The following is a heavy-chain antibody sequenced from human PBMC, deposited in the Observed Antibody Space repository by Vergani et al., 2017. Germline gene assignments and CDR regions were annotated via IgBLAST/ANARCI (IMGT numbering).Heavy chain of an antibody. Sequence: QVQLQESGPGLVTPSPTLSLPFSFSLPSLPPLFSSTFVRPPPXLALECFGKNYHSGSTNYNPSLKSRVTISVDKSKNQFSLKLSSVTAAATAVYYCARDEWVEVGAPNYYYYYMDVWGKGTTVTVSS. J-gene: IGHJ6*03. V-gene: IGHV4-4*02. CDR3: ARDEWVEVGAPNYYYYYMDV. CDR1: LPSLPPLFS. D-gene: IGHD1-26*01. CDR2: NYHSGST.